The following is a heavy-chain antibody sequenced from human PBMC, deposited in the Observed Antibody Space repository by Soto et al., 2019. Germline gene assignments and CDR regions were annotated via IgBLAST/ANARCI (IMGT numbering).Heavy chain of an antibody. CDR3: ARLTWESSGLYYFDY. D-gene: IGHD3-22*01. CDR1: GGSISNYC. CDR2: ICGSKST. J-gene: IGHJ4*02. Sequence: SSETLSLTCTVSGGSISNYCWSWIRQPAGKGLEWIGRICGSKSTNYNPSLGGRVTMSVDTSKNQLALTMSSVTAADTAVYYCARLTWESSGLYYFDYWGQGTLVTVSS. V-gene: IGHV4-4*07.